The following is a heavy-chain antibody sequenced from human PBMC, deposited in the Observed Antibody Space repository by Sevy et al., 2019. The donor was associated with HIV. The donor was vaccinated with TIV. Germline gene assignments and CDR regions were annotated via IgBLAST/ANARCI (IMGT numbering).Heavy chain of an antibody. CDR3: AREGCTKPHDY. Sequence: GGSLRLSCAASGFTFNKYSMSWVRQPPGKGLEWVATLSFGCGEIKYADSVKGRFTIYRDNSKNSFYLQMNNLRAEDTALYYCAREGCTKPHDYWGQGTLVTVSS. CDR1: GFTFNKYS. CDR2: LSFGCGEI. V-gene: IGHV3-23*01. J-gene: IGHJ4*02. D-gene: IGHD2-8*01.